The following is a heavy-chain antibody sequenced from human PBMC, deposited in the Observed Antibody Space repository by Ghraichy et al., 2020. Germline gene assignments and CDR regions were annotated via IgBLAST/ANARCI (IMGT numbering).Heavy chain of an antibody. D-gene: IGHD5-24*01. J-gene: IGHJ4*02. CDR2: IYYSGST. V-gene: IGHV4-31*02. CDR1: GGSISSGGYY. CDR3: ARYQATLIGGYNPYYFDY. Sequence: VSGGSISSGGYYWSWIRQHPGKGLEWIGYIYYSGSTYYNPSLKSRVTISVDTSKNQFSLKLSSVTAADTAVYYCARYQATLIGGYNPYYFDYWGQGTLVTVSS.